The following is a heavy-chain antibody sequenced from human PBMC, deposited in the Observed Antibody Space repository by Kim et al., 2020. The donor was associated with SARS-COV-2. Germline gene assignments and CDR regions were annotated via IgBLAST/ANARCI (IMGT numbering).Heavy chain of an antibody. D-gene: IGHD2-8*01. V-gene: IGHV4-59*08. CDR1: GASISSHY. Sequence: SETLSLTCTVSGASISSHYWTWIRQPPGKGLEWIGYIFLTGSTNYNPSLKSRITMSVDTSKNQFSLKLTSVIAADTAVYYCARHVSSYWYFDLWGRGTLVTVSS. J-gene: IGHJ2*01. CDR3: ARHVSSYWYFDL. CDR2: IFLTGST.